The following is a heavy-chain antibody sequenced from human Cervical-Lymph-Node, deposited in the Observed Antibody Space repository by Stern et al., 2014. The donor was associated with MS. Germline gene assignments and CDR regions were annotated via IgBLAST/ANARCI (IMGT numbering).Heavy chain of an antibody. V-gene: IGHV1-3*04. J-gene: IGHJ5*01. D-gene: IGHD3-10*01. CDR2: IITGNGDT. Sequence: QVQLVQSGAEVKKPGASVKVSCKASGHTFAVHWVRQAPGQRLEWMGMIITGNGDTNYSQKFQGRVTITRDTFASAAYMELRSLRSEDTAVYYCTSLSGPLDSWGQGTLVTVSS. CDR3: TSLSGPLDS. CDR1: GHTFA.